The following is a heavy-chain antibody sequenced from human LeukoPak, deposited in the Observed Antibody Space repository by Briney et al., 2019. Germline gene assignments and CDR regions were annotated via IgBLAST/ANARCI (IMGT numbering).Heavy chain of an antibody. CDR3: ATDSPETAAFDY. D-gene: IGHD1-1*01. CDR1: GFSFSTYS. Sequence: RPGGSLTLSCTASGFSFSTYSMNWVRQAPGKGLEWVSYIVGSSSNIYYADSVKGRFTISRDNAKNSLYLQMDSLRAEDTAVYYCATDSPETAAFDYWGQGTLVTVSS. CDR2: IVGSSSNI. J-gene: IGHJ4*02. V-gene: IGHV3-48*04.